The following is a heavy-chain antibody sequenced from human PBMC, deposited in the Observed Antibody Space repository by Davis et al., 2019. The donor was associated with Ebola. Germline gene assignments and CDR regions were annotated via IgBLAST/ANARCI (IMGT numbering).Heavy chain of an antibody. D-gene: IGHD2-21*02. CDR2: IYPGDSDS. Sequence: GESLKISCQGSGYSFTSYWIGWVRQMPGKGLEWMGNIYPGDSDSRYSPSFQGQVTLSVDKSITTAYLQWRSLKASDTAIYYCARRGIVVVTAKDAFDIWGQGTMVTVSS. J-gene: IGHJ3*02. V-gene: IGHV5-51*01. CDR1: GYSFTSYW. CDR3: ARRGIVVVTAKDAFDI.